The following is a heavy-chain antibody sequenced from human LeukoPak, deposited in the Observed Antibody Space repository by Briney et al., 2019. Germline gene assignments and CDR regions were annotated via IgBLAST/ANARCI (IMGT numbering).Heavy chain of an antibody. CDR1: GYSISSGYY. Sequence: PSETLSLTCPVSGYSISSGYYWGWIRQPPGKGLEWIATISHSGSTYYNPSLKSQVTISVDTSKNQFSLKLSSVTAADTAVYYCASSLGWYDSSGYWSYWGQGTLVTVSS. J-gene: IGHJ4*02. CDR3: ASSLGWYDSSGYWSY. D-gene: IGHD3-22*01. V-gene: IGHV4-38-2*01. CDR2: ISHSGST.